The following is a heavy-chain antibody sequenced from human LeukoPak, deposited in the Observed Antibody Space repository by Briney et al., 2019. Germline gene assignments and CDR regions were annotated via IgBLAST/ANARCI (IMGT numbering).Heavy chain of an antibody. CDR1: GGSINSYF. CDR2: IGYSGST. Sequence: KPSETLSLTCTVSGGSINSYFWSWIRQPPGKGLEYIGYIGYSGSTNYNPSLKSRVTISVDTSKNQFSLKLTSVTAADTAVYYCARSKAYSGYFDYWGQGTLVTVSS. D-gene: IGHD4-11*01. J-gene: IGHJ4*02. CDR3: ARSKAYSGYFDY. V-gene: IGHV4-59*08.